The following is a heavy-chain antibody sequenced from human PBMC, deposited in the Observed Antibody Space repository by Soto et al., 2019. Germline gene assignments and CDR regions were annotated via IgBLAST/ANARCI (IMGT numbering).Heavy chain of an antibody. V-gene: IGHV3-33*01. CDR1: GFTFSSYG. Sequence: GGSLRLSCAASGFTFSSYGMHWVRQAPGKGLEWVGAIWYDGSNTYYADSVKGRFTIARDNSKDTLYLQMNSLRVEDTAVYHFSRDFSTVVVDPVSWGQGTMVTVSS. CDR2: IWYDGSNT. CDR3: SRDFSTVVVDPVS. D-gene: IGHD3-22*01. J-gene: IGHJ5*02.